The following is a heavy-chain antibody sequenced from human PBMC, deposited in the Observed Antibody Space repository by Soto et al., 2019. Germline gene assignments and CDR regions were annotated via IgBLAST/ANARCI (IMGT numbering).Heavy chain of an antibody. J-gene: IGHJ3*02. V-gene: IGHV1-8*01. Sequence: QVQLVQSGAEVKRPGASVKVSCKASGYTFTSYDFNWVRQAPGQGLEWMGWVNPNSGNTDYAQKFQGRVTMNRNTSIRTLYMELISLRSECTAVYYCASASYWDPAFDIWGQGTMVTVSS. CDR3: ASASYWDPAFDI. D-gene: IGHD2-8*02. CDR2: VNPNSGNT. CDR1: GYTFTSYD.